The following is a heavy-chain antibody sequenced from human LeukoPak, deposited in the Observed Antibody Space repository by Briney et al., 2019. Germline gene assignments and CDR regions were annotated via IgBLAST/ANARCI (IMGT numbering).Heavy chain of an antibody. V-gene: IGHV5-51*01. D-gene: IGHD2-15*01. CDR1: GYSFTSYW. CDR2: IYPGDSDT. CDR3: ARVCSGGSCYLNFDY. J-gene: IGHJ4*02. Sequence: GESLKISCKGSGYSFTSYWIGWVRQMPGKGLEWVGIIYPGDSDTRYSPSFQGQVTISADKSISTAYLQWSSLKASDTAMYYCARVCSGGSCYLNFDYWGQGTLVTVSS.